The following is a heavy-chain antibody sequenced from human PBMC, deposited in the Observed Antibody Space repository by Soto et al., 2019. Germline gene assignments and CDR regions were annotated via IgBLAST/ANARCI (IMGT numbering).Heavy chain of an antibody. CDR1: GGTFSSYA. CDR2: IIPIFGTA. CDR3: ASPTSYCGGDCYPT. J-gene: IGHJ4*02. Sequence: QVQLVQSGAEVKKPGSSVKVSCKAAGGTFSSYAISWVRQAPGQGLEWMGGIIPIFGTANYAQKFQGRVTXXAXEXXSTAYMELSSLRSEDTAVYYCASPTSYCGGDCYPTWGQGTLVTVSS. V-gene: IGHV1-69*12. D-gene: IGHD2-21*02.